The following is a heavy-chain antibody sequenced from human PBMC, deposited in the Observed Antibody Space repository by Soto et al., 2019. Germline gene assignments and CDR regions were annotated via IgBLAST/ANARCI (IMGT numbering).Heavy chain of an antibody. Sequence: QVQLQESGPGLVKPSETLSLTCTVSGGSISSYYWSWIRQPAGKGLEWIGRIDTRGSTNYNPSLKSRVTMSVDTSKNQFSLKLSSGTAADTAVYYCARVPPGGIAARPFYYYGMDVWGQGTTVTVSS. CDR2: IDTRGST. J-gene: IGHJ6*02. V-gene: IGHV4-4*07. CDR3: ARVPPGGIAARPFYYYGMDV. D-gene: IGHD6-6*01. CDR1: GGSISSYY.